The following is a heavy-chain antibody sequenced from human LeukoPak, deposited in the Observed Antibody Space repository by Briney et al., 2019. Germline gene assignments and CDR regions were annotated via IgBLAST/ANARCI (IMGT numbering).Heavy chain of an antibody. D-gene: IGHD4-17*01. J-gene: IGHJ6*02. Sequence: ASVKVSCKASGYTFTGYYMHWVRQAPGQGLEWMGWINPNSGGTNYAQKFQGRVTMTRDTSISTAYMELSRLRSDDTAVYYCARSHPDYAKNYYYNYGMDVWGQGTTVTVSS. CDR3: ARSHPDYAKNYYYNYGMDV. V-gene: IGHV1-2*02. CDR2: INPNSGGT. CDR1: GYTFTGYY.